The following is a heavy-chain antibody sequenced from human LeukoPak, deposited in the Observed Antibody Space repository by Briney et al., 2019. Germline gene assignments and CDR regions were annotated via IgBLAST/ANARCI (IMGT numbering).Heavy chain of an antibody. J-gene: IGHJ4*02. CDR2: IVVGSGNT. D-gene: IGHD3-3*01. V-gene: IGHV1-58*01. CDR1: GFTFTSPA. CDR3: AAIPFGVAIYYFDY. Sequence: SGPEVKKPGTSVKVSCKASGFTFTSPAVQWVRQARGQRLEWIGWIVVGSGNTNYAQKFQERVTITRDMSTSTAYMELSSLRSEDTAVYYCAAIPFGVAIYYFDYWGQGTLVTVSS.